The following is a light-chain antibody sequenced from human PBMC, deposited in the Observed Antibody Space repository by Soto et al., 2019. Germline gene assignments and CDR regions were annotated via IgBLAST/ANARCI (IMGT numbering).Light chain of an antibody. V-gene: IGKV1-6*01. CDR2: AAS. CDR3: LQNYKYPWT. Sequence: AIQMTQFPSSLSASVRDRVTVTCRASQDIRNDLGWYQQKPGKAPKLLIYAASSLQSGVPSRFSGSGSGTQFTLTISSLQPEDVATYYCLQNYKYPWTFGQGTKVDIK. CDR1: QDIRND. J-gene: IGKJ1*01.